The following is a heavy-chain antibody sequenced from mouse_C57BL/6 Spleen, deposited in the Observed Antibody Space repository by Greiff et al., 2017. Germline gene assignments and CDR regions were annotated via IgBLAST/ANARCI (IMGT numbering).Heavy chain of an antibody. CDR3: ARTGDYGSSWYFDV. D-gene: IGHD1-1*01. J-gene: IGHJ1*03. V-gene: IGHV5-17*01. CDR2: ISSGSSTI. CDR1: GFTFSDYG. Sequence: EVQLVESGGGLVKPGGSLKLSCAASGFTFSDYGMHWVRQAPEKGLEWVAYISSGSSTIYYADTVKGRFTISRDNAKNTLFLQMTSLRSEDTAMYYCARTGDYGSSWYFDVWGTGTTVTVSS.